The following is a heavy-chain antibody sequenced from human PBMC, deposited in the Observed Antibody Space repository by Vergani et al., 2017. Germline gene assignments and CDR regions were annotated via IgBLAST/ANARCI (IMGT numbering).Heavy chain of an antibody. CDR2: INPNSGGT. Sequence: QVQLVQSGAEVKKPGASVTVSCKASGYTFTDYFMHWVRQASGQGLEWMGWINPNSGGTNYAQKFQGRVTMTRDTSISTAYMEMGNLRSDDTAVYYCAGVVTTSNLDYFDYWGQGTLVTVSS. CDR1: GYTFTDYF. D-gene: IGHD1-14*01. V-gene: IGHV1-2*02. CDR3: AGVVTTSNLDYFDY. J-gene: IGHJ4*02.